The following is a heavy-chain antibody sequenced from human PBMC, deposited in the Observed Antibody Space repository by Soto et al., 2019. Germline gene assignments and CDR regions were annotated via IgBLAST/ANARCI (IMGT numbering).Heavy chain of an antibody. CDR2: IYSRGDI. J-gene: IGHJ4*02. D-gene: IGHD4-17*01. CDR1: GVTVSSNY. V-gene: IGHV3-66*01. CDR3: ARNVPVTTVGY. Sequence: EVQLVESGGGLVQPGGSLRLSCAASGVTVSSNYMSWVRQAPGQWLEWVSVIYSRGDIKYADSVKGRFTVSRDNYKQALFLKMTSLRVEATVVYYCARNVPVTTVGYWGQGTLVTVSS.